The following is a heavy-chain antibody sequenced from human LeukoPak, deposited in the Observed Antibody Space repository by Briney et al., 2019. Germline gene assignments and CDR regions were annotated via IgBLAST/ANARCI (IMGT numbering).Heavy chain of an antibody. CDR2: ISSSSSYI. D-gene: IGHD3-22*01. J-gene: IGHJ4*02. CDR1: GFTFSSYS. CDR3: TTITMMLIHPDY. Sequence: PGGSLRLSCAASGFTFSSYSMNWVRQAPGKGLEWVSSISSSSSYIYYADSVKGRFTISRDNAKNSLYLQMNSLRAEDTAVYYCTTITMMLIHPDYWGQGTLVTVSS. V-gene: IGHV3-21*01.